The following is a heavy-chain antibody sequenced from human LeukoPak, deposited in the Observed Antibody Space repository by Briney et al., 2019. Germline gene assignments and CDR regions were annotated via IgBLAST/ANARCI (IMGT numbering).Heavy chain of an antibody. CDR1: GFTFSNYR. V-gene: IGHV3-7*01. CDR2: IKQDGSGK. D-gene: IGHD3-10*02. Sequence: SGGSLRLSCATSGFTFSNYRMSWVRQAPGKGLEWVANIKQDGSGKYYGDSVKGRFTISRDNAKNSLYLQMNSLRAEDTAVYYCAELGITMIGGVWGKGTTVTISS. CDR3: AELGITMIGGV. J-gene: IGHJ6*04.